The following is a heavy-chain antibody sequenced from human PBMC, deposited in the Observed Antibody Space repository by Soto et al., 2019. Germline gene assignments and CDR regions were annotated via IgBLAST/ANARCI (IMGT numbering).Heavy chain of an antibody. V-gene: IGHV4-59*01. D-gene: IGHD6-13*01. CDR3: ARESYSSSWYYYYAMDV. CDR1: GGSISSYY. Sequence: QVQLQESGPGLVKPSETLSLTCTVSGGSISSYYWSWIRQPPGKGLEWMGYIYYSGSTNYNPSLKCRVTISVDTSKNQFSLKLTSVTAADTAVYYCARESYSSSWYYYYAMDVWGQGTTVTVSS. J-gene: IGHJ6*02. CDR2: IYYSGST.